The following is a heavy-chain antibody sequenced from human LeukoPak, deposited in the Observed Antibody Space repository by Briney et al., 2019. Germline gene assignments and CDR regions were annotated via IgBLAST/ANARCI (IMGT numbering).Heavy chain of an antibody. CDR3: ARQGRSYDFWSGYYTRDYYYYYMDV. Sequence: GASVKVSCKASGYTFTSYDINWVRHATGQGLEWMGWMNPNSGNTGYAQKFQGRVTITRNTSISTAYMELSSLRSEDTAVYYCARQGRSYDFWSGYYTRDYYYYYMDVWGKGTTVTVSS. V-gene: IGHV1-8*03. CDR1: GYTFTSYD. D-gene: IGHD3-3*01. CDR2: MNPNSGNT. J-gene: IGHJ6*03.